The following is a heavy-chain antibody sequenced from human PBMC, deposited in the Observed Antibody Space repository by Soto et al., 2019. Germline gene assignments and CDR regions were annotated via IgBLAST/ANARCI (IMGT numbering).Heavy chain of an antibody. CDR2: INPNSGGT. V-gene: IGHV1-2*04. D-gene: IGHD3-10*01. J-gene: IGHJ6*02. CDR3: ARVGGGLASLGYYGMDV. Sequence: VSVKVSCKASGYTFIGYYIPWVRQAPGQGLEWMGSINPNSGGTNYAQRFQGWVTMTRDRSISTAYMELSRLKSDDTAVYYCARVGGGLASLGYYGMDVWGQGTTVTVSS. CDR1: GYTFIGYY.